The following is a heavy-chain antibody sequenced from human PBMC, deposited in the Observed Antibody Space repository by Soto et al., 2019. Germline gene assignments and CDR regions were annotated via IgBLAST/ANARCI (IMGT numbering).Heavy chain of an antibody. Sequence: SETLSLTCTVSGGSISSGDYYWSWIRQPPGKGLEWIGYIYYSGSTYYNPSLKSRVTTSVDTSKNQFSLKLSSVTAADTAVYYCASDSAIAAAGTERWFDPWGQGTLVTVSS. D-gene: IGHD6-13*01. CDR3: ASDSAIAAAGTERWFDP. V-gene: IGHV4-30-4*01. J-gene: IGHJ5*02. CDR2: IYYSGST. CDR1: GGSISSGDYY.